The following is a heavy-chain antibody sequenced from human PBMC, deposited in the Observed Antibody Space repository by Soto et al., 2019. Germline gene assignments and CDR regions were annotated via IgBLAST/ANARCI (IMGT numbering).Heavy chain of an antibody. CDR3: AKQMRGPLPHFGWLSPVTS. CDR2: ISHTGET. V-gene: IGHV4-39*01. D-gene: IGHD3-9*01. Sequence: QLRLQESGPGLVKPSGTLSLTCTVSGDSVTGDDSYWGWIRRPPGQGLEWIGTISHTGETFYNPPLYSRLTTSLDASKDPFSLKLASMSAADAGVFFCAKQMRGPLPHFGWLSPVTSCGQGILVTVSA. J-gene: IGHJ5*02. CDR1: GDSVTGDDSY.